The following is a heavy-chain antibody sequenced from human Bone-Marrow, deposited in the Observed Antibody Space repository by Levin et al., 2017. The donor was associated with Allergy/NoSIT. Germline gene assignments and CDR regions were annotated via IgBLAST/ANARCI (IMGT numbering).Heavy chain of an antibody. D-gene: IGHD1-26*01. CDR2: IYHSGRT. CDR3: ARAALGSDRAGYH. J-gene: IGHJ4*02. V-gene: IGHV4-38-2*01. CDR1: GYSISSGYY. Sequence: PSETLSLTCDVSGYSISSGYYWAWIRQPPGKGLEWIATIYHSGRTFYNPSLKSRVTISVDTSKNQFSLKLNSVTAADTAVYFCARAALGSDRAGYHWGQGKLVTVSS.